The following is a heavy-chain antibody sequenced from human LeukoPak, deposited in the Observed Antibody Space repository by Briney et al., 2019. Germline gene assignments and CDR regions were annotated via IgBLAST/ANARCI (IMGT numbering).Heavy chain of an antibody. V-gene: IGHV3-43*02. Sequence: GGSLRLSCAASGFTFNAYALHWVRPAPGKGLEWVSLIGGDGGSTKYADSVKGRFTISRDNSKNSLYLQMNSLRTEDTALYYCARDTGSSWLLDYWGRGTLVTVSS. J-gene: IGHJ4*02. CDR1: GFTFNAYA. D-gene: IGHD6-13*01. CDR3: ARDTGSSWLLDY. CDR2: IGGDGGST.